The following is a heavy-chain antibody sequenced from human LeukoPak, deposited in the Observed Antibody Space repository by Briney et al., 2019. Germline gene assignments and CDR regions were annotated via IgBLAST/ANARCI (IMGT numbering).Heavy chain of an antibody. J-gene: IGHJ4*02. CDR1: GGSFSGYY. V-gene: IGHV4-34*01. D-gene: IGHD3-3*01. CDR3: ARGSGFWSGYFIFDY. CDR2: INHSGST. Sequence: SETLSLTCAVYGGSFSGYYWSWIRQPPGKGREWIGEINHSGSTNYNPSLKSRVTISVDTSKNQFSLKLSSVTAADAAVYYCARGSGFWSGYFIFDYWGQGTLVTVSS.